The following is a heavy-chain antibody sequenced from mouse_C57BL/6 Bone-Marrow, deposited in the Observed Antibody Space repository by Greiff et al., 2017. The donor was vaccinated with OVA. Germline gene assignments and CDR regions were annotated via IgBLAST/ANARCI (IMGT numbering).Heavy chain of an antibody. J-gene: IGHJ4*01. CDR1: GFSLSTSGMG. Sequence: QVTLKESGPGILQSSQTLSLTCSFSGFSLSTSGMGVSWIRQPSGKGLEWLAHIYWDDDKRYNPSLKSRLTISKDTSRNQVFLKITSVDTADTATYYCARNNWESYAMDYWGQGTSVTVSS. CDR3: ARNNWESYAMDY. D-gene: IGHD4-1*01. CDR2: IYWDDDK. V-gene: IGHV8-12*01.